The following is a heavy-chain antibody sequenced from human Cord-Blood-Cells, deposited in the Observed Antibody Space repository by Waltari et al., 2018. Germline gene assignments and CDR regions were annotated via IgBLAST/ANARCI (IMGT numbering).Heavy chain of an antibody. J-gene: IGHJ3*02. CDR3: ARGSSGSYYAFDI. CDR2: IYYSGST. D-gene: IGHD1-26*01. Sequence: QVQLQESGPGLVKPSETLSLTCTVSGGSISSHYWSWIRQPPGKGLEWIGYIYYSGSTNYNPSLKSRVTISVDTSKNQFSLKLSSVTAADTAVYYCARGSSGSYYAFDIWGQGTMVNVSS. V-gene: IGHV4-59*11. CDR1: GGSISSHY.